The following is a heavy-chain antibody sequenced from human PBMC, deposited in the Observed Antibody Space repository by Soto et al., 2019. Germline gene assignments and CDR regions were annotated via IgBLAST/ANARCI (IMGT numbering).Heavy chain of an antibody. Sequence: SETLSLTCTVSDGSISSHSWNWIRQPPGRGLEWIGYVYSSGSTKYNPSLESRVTISIDTSKNQFSLKLTSLTAADTAIYYCARGRLVPAVNFDYWGLGTLVTVSS. J-gene: IGHJ4*02. V-gene: IGHV4-59*08. CDR3: ARGRLVPAVNFDY. D-gene: IGHD2-2*01. CDR2: VYSSGST. CDR1: DGSISSHS.